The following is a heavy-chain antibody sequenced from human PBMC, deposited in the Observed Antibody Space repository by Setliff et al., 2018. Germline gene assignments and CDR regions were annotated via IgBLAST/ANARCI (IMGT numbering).Heavy chain of an antibody. Sequence: PSETLSLTCTVSGGSISSGSFYWSWIRQPAGKGLEWIGHIYTSGSTNYSPSLKSRVTISVDTSKNQFSLKLTSVTAADTAMYYCARHKVIKKEFIRLTWFDPWGQGTPVTVSS. V-gene: IGHV4-61*09. CDR3: ARHKVIKKEFIRLTWFDP. CDR2: IYTSGST. D-gene: IGHD3-10*01. CDR1: GGSISSGSFY. J-gene: IGHJ5*02.